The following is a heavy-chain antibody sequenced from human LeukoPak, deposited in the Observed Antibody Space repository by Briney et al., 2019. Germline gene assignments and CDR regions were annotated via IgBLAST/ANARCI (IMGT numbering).Heavy chain of an antibody. J-gene: IGHJ6*04. CDR1: GFTLSRYL. CDR2: INQDESAK. CDR3: AELGITMIGGV. D-gene: IGHD3-10*02. V-gene: IGHV3-7*01. Sequence: GGSLRLSCAASGFTLSRYLMSWVRQALRERRGWGASINQDESAKLYVDSVKGRFTISRDNAKNSLYLQMNSLRAEDTAVYYCAELGITMIGGVWGKGTTVTISS.